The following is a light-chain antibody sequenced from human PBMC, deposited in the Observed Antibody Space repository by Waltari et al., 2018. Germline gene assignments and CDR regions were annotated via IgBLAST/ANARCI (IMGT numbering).Light chain of an antibody. J-gene: IGLJ2*01. Sequence: QSALTQPASVSGSPGQSITISCTGTSSDVGGYNLVSWYQQHPGKAPNLMIYDVIKRPPAGSSRLSSATSGDTTSLIITGRQAAEEADYYCCSYAGSSTLGVFGGGTKLTVL. CDR1: SSDVGGYNL. CDR2: DVI. V-gene: IGLV2-23*02. CDR3: CSYAGSSTLGV.